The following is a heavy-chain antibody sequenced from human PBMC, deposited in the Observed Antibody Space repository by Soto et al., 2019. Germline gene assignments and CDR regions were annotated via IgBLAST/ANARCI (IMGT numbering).Heavy chain of an antibody. CDR3: ARLVYDTRLNYMYFDF. D-gene: IGHD3-10*01. CDR2: IFHDGTA. Sequence: SETLSLTCAVSGVSISSGNWRTWVRQSPQRGLEYIGEIFHDGTANYYPSFERRVAISVDTSKNQFSLKLTSVTAADTAIYFCARLVYDTRLNYMYFDFWGQGTLVIVSS. CDR1: GVSISSGNW. J-gene: IGHJ4*02. V-gene: IGHV4-4*02.